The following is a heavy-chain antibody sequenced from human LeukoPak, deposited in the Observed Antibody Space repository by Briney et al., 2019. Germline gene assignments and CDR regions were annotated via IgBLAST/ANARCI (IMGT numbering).Heavy chain of an antibody. Sequence: ASVKVSCKASGGTFSSYAISWVRQAAGQGLEWMGRIIPILGIANYAQKFQGRVTITADKSTSTAYMELSSLRSEDTAVYYCARGGIAVAGSFFDYWGQGTLVTVSS. J-gene: IGHJ4*02. CDR3: ARGGIAVAGSFFDY. V-gene: IGHV1-69*04. D-gene: IGHD6-19*01. CDR1: GGTFSSYA. CDR2: IIPILGIA.